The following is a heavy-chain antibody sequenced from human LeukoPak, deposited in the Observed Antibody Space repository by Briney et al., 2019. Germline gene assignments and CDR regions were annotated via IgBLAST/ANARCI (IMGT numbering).Heavy chain of an antibody. V-gene: IGHV4-59*12. CDR2: MFDSGST. J-gene: IGHJ6*02. D-gene: IGHD3-22*01. CDR1: GGSISSDY. Sequence: VQLQASGPGLVKPSQTLSLTCTVSGGSISSDYWSWIRQPPGKGLEWIGYMFDSGSTNYNPSLKSRVTISVDTSKKRFSLKLRAVTAADTAVYYCTSVRSGSGYRYGMNVWGQGTTVTVSS. CDR3: TSVRSGSGYRYGMNV.